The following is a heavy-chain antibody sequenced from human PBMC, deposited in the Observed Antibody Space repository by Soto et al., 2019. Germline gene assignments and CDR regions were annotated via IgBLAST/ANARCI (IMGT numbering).Heavy chain of an antibody. J-gene: IGHJ4*02. CDR2: ISYDGSNK. CDR3: AKESTIFGVVMPFDY. CDR1: GFTFSSYG. V-gene: IGHV3-30*18. D-gene: IGHD3-3*01. Sequence: QVQLVESGGGVVQPGRSLRLSCAASGFTFSSYGMHWVRQAPGKGLEWVAVISYDGSNKYYADSVKGRFTISRDNSKNTLYLQMNSRRAEDTAVYYCAKESTIFGVVMPFDYWGQGTLVTVSS.